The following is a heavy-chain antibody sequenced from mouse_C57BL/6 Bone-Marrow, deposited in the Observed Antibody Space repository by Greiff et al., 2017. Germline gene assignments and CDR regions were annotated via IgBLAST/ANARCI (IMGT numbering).Heavy chain of an antibody. D-gene: IGHD2-3*01. CDR1: GFTFSDAW. J-gene: IGHJ1*03. CDR2: IRNKANNHAT. CDR3: TCYDGYPWYFDV. V-gene: IGHV6-6*01. Sequence: EVQLVESGGGLVQPGGSMKLSCAASGFTFSDAWMDWVRQSPEKGLEWVAEIRNKANNHATYYAGSVKGRFTSSRDDSKSSVYLQMNSLSAEDTGIYYCTCYDGYPWYFDVWGTGTTVTVSS.